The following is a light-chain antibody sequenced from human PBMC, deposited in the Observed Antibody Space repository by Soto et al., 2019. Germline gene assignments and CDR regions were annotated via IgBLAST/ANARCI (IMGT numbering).Light chain of an antibody. Sequence: QSVLTQPPSVSAAPGQKVTMSCSGSGSNIGNSFVSWYQQFPGTAPKLLIYDDNKRPTGIPDRFSASKSGTSATLGITGLQTGDEADYYCGTWDNSLSVVVFGGGTKLTVL. V-gene: IGLV1-51*01. CDR1: GSNIGNSF. J-gene: IGLJ3*02. CDR2: DDN. CDR3: GTWDNSLSVVV.